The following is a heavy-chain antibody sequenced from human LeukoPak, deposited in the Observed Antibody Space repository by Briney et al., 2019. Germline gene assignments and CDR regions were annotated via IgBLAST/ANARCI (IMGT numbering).Heavy chain of an antibody. CDR1: GYTFTSYG. CDR2: ISAYNGNT. J-gene: IGHJ6*02. D-gene: IGHD3-10*01. Sequence: ASVKVSCKASGYTFTSYGISWVRQAPGQGLEWMGWISAYNGNTNYAQKLQGRVTMTTDTSTSTAYMELRSLRSDDTAVYYCARDRLMVRGSPPSYYGMDVWGQGTTVTVSS. V-gene: IGHV1-18*01. CDR3: ARDRLMVRGSPPSYYGMDV.